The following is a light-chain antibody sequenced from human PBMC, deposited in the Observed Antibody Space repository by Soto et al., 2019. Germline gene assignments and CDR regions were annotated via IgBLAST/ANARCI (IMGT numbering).Light chain of an antibody. V-gene: IGKV1-5*03. CDR3: QQCNSYPFT. Sequence: DIQMTQSPSTLAASVGDRVTITCRASQSLSGWLAWYQQKPGKAPKVLIYKASSLESGVPSRFSVGGSGTEFTLTISSLQPDDFATYYCQQCNSYPFTFGQGTKLEI. J-gene: IGKJ2*01. CDR2: KAS. CDR1: QSLSGW.